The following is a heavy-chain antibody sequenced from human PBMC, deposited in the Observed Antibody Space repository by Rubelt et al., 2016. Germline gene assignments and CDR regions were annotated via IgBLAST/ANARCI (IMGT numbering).Heavy chain of an antibody. D-gene: IGHD2-2*01. Sequence: RGRSLRLSCAASGFSFDDYAMHWVRQAPGKGLEWVSTIRGSGGSTYYADSVKGRFTISRDNSKNTLYLQMNSLRAEDTAIYYCAKDLSSSNTFYFDYWGQGTLVTVSS. J-gene: IGHJ4*02. CDR1: GFSFDDYA. V-gene: IGHV3-23*01. CDR3: AKDLSSSNTFYFDY. CDR2: IRGSGGST.